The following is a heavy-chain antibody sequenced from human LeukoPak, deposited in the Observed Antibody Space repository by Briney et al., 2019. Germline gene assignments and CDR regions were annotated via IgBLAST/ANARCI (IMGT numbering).Heavy chain of an antibody. Sequence: SETLSLTCTVYGGSFSGYYWSWIRQPPGKGLEWIGEINHSGSTNYNPSLKSRATILLDTSRSQFSLRLSSVTAADTAVYYCARGGNLLTTYYTLYYSMDVWGKGTTVTISS. J-gene: IGHJ6*03. D-gene: IGHD3-9*01. CDR2: INHSGST. CDR1: GGSFSGYY. V-gene: IGHV4-34*01. CDR3: ARGGNLLTTYYTLYYSMDV.